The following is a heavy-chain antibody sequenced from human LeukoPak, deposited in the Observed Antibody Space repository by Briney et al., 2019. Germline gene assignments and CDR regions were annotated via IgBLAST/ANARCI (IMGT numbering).Heavy chain of an antibody. Sequence: VSVKVSCKASGYTFTRFHIHWVRQAPGQGLEWMGIIHTSSGGATSAQKFQGRLTMTRDTSTSTVYMELSSLRSEDTAVYYCARDSDASSLADPWGQGTLVTVSS. CDR3: ARDSDASSLADP. V-gene: IGHV1-46*01. CDR2: IHTSSGGA. D-gene: IGHD6-6*01. CDR1: GYTFTRFH. J-gene: IGHJ5*02.